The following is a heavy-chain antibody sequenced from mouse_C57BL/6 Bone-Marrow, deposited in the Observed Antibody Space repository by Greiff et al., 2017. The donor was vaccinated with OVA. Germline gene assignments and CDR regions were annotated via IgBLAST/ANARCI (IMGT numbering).Heavy chain of an antibody. CDR3: NEDSAVYYCTRIYFMDY. V-gene: IGHV1-5*01. J-gene: IGHJ4*01. CDR1: YTFSRRVH. Sequence: VQLQQSGPELARPWASVKISCQAFYTFSRRVHFAIRDTNYWMQWVKQRPGQGLEWIGAIYPGNGDTSYNQKFKGKAKLTAVTSASTAYMELSSLTNEDSAVYYCTRIYFMDYWGQGTSVTVSS. D-gene: IGHD2-1*01. CDR2: GQGLEWIG.